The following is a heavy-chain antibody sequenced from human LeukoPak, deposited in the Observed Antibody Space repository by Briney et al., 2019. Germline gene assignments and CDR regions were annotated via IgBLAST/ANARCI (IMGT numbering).Heavy chain of an antibody. D-gene: IGHD6-25*01. CDR1: GFTFSSYG. CDR3: ARDRVAAPLDY. V-gene: IGHV3-33*08. CDR2: IWYDGSNK. Sequence: GRSLRLSCAASGFTFSSYGMHWVRQAPGKGLEWVAVIWYDGSNKYYADSVKGRFTISRDNSKNTLYLQMNSLRAEDTAVYYCARDRVAAPLDYWGQGTLVTVSS. J-gene: IGHJ4*02.